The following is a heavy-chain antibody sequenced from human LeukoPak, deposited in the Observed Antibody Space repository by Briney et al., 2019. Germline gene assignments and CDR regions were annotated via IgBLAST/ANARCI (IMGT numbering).Heavy chain of an antibody. CDR2: INAGNGNT. D-gene: IGHD6-13*01. CDR3: ARDSSSWTSGWFDP. Sequence: GGSLRLSCAASGFTFTSYAMQWVRQAPGQRLEWMGWINAGNGNTKYSQKFQGRVTITRDTSASTAYMELSSLRSEDTAVYYCARDSSSWTSGWFDPWGPGTLVTVSS. CDR1: GFTFTSYA. J-gene: IGHJ5*02. V-gene: IGHV1-3*01.